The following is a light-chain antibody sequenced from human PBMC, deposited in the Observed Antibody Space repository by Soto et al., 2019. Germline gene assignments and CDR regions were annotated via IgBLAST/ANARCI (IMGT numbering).Light chain of an antibody. CDR3: QQYNNWPPWT. Sequence: ERVMTQSPATLSVSPGERATLSCRASQSVSSNLAWYQQKPGQAPRLLIYGASTRATGIPARFSGSGSGTEFTLTISSLQSEDFAVYYCQQYNNWPPWTFGQGTRWLS. J-gene: IGKJ1*01. CDR1: QSVSSN. CDR2: GAS. V-gene: IGKV3-15*01.